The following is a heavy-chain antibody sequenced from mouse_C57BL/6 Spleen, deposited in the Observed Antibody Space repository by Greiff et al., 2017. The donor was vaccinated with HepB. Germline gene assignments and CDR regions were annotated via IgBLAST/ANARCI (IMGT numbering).Heavy chain of an antibody. J-gene: IGHJ3*01. CDR3: ASERGFAY. Sequence: DVMLVESGGGLVKPGGSLKLSCAASGFTFSSYAMSWVRQTPEKRLEWVATISDGGSYTYYPDNVKGRFTISRDNAKNNLYLQMSHLKSEDTAMYYCASERGFAYWGQGTLVTVSA. CDR1: GFTFSSYA. CDR2: ISDGGSYT. V-gene: IGHV5-4*03.